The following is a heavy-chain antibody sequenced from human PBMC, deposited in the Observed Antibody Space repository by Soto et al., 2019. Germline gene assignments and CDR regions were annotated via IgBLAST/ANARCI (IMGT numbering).Heavy chain of an antibody. J-gene: IGHJ4*02. V-gene: IGHV3-53*01. CDR3: HGYGY. CDR2: IYSGGTL. Sequence: EVQVVESGGGLVQPGGSLRLSCAVSGFTVTINYMSWVRQAPGKGLEWVSVIYSGGTLYYADSVKGRFTISRDTSKNTLYLQMNSLRGDDTAVYYCHGYGYWGQGTLVTVSS. D-gene: IGHD5-12*01. CDR1: GFTVTINY.